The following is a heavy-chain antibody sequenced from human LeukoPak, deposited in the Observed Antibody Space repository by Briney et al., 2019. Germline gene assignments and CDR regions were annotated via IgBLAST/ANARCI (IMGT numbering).Heavy chain of an antibody. CDR3: ARASDYYDSSGTNYYYYYMDV. Sequence: PGGSLRLSCATSGFTFSDYYMTWIRQAQGRGLEWLSYISRSGSTIYYADSVKGRFTISRDNAKNSLYLQMDSLRADDTAVYYCARASDYYDSSGTNYYYYYMDVWGNGTTATVSS. J-gene: IGHJ6*03. CDR1: GFTFSDYY. V-gene: IGHV3-11*01. CDR2: ISRSGSTI. D-gene: IGHD3-22*01.